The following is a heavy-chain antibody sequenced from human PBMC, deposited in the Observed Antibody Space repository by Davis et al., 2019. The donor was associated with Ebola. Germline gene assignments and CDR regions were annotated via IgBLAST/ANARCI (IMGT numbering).Heavy chain of an antibody. Sequence: GESLKISCAASGFTVSSNYMSWVRQAPGKGLEWVSVIYSGGSTYYADSVKGRFTISRDNSKNTLYLQMNSLRAEDTAVYYCARDLQVYGGNSGYYYYGMDVWGQGTTVTVSS. CDR1: GFTVSSNY. V-gene: IGHV3-53*01. D-gene: IGHD4-23*01. CDR3: ARDLQVYGGNSGYYYYGMDV. J-gene: IGHJ6*02. CDR2: IYSGGST.